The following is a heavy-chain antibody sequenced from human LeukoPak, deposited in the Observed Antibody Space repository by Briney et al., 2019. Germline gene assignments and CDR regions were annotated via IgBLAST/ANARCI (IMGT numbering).Heavy chain of an antibody. CDR1: GFTFSNAW. V-gene: IGHV3-7*01. J-gene: IGHJ4*02. CDR2: IKEDESEK. Sequence: PGGSLRLSCAASGFTFSNAWMSWVRQAPGKGLEWVANIKEDESEKYYVDSVKGRFTISRDNTKNSLYLQMNSLRDEDTAVYYCARDRYFVYWGQGTLVTVSS. CDR3: ARDRYFVY.